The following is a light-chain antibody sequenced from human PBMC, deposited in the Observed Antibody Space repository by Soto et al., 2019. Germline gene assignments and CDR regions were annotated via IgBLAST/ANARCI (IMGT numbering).Light chain of an antibody. CDR1: SSDVGGYNY. Sequence: QSALIQPPSASGSPGQSVTISCTGTSSDVGGYNYVSWYQQRPGKAPKLMIYEVSKRPSAVPDRFSGSKSGNTASLNVSGIQAEDEADYYCNSYAGSNNLVFGGGTKLTVL. V-gene: IGLV2-8*01. CDR2: EVS. J-gene: IGLJ2*01. CDR3: NSYAGSNNLV.